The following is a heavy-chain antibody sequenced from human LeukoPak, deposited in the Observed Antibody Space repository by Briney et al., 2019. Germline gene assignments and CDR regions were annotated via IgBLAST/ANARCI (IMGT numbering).Heavy chain of an antibody. Sequence: SETLSLTCTVSGGSISSGDYYWSWIRQPPGKGLEWIGYIYYNGSTYYNPSLKSRVTISVDTSKNQFSLKLSSVTAADTAVYYCARANYDSSGYYQYYFDYWGQGTLVTVSS. J-gene: IGHJ4*02. CDR1: GGSISSGDYY. D-gene: IGHD3-22*01. CDR2: IYYNGST. V-gene: IGHV4-30-4*01. CDR3: ARANYDSSGYYQYYFDY.